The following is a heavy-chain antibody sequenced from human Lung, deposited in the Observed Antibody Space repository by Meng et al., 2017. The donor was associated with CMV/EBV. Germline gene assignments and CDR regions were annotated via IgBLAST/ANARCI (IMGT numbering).Heavy chain of an antibody. CDR1: GFTFTSYA. Sequence: GGSLRLXCAASGFTFTSYAMSWVRQAPGKGLEWVSAISGSGGSTYYADSVKGRFTISRDNSKNTLYLQMNSLRAEDTAVYYCAKDGVVIPEGGMDVWGQGPTVPFSS. D-gene: IGHD2-2*01. V-gene: IGHV3-23*01. CDR2: ISGSGGST. J-gene: IGHJ6*02. CDR3: AKDGVVIPEGGMDV.